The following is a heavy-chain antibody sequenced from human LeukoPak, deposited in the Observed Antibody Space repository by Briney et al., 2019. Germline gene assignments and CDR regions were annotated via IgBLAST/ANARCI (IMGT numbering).Heavy chain of an antibody. CDR1: GFTFSNYG. CDR3: ARDQSSGWSSFDY. V-gene: IGHV3-30*19. J-gene: IGHJ4*02. D-gene: IGHD6-19*01. CDR2: ISYDGSNK. Sequence: PGGSLRLSCAASGFTFSNYGMHWVRQAPGKGLEWVAVISYDGSNKYYADSVKGRFTISRDNSKNTLYLQMNSLRAEDTAVYYCARDQSSGWSSFDYWGQGTLVTVSS.